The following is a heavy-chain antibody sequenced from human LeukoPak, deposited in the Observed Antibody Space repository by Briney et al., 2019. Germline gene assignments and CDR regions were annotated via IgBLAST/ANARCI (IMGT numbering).Heavy chain of an antibody. J-gene: IGHJ4*02. CDR2: IYYSGST. CDR1: GGSISSGSYY. Sequence: SETLSLTCTVSGGSISSGSYYWSWIRQPPGKGLEWIGSIYYSGSTYYNPSLKSRVTISVDTSKNQFSLKLSSVTAADTAVYYCARDPSGSYGGDYWGQGTLVTVSS. V-gene: IGHV4-39*07. CDR3: ARDPSGSYGGDY. D-gene: IGHD1-26*01.